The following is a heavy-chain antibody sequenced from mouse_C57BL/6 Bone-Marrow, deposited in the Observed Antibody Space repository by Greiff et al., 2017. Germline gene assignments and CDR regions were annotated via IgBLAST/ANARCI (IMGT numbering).Heavy chain of an antibody. J-gene: IGHJ3*01. CDR2: IYPRSGNT. V-gene: IGHV1-81*01. Sequence: VQLVESGAELARPGASVKLSCKASGYTFTSYGISWVKQRTGQGLEWIGEIYPRSGNTYYNEKFKGKATLTADKSSSTAYMELRSLTSEDSAVYFCARFPLYYGYDEGFAYWGQGTLVTVSA. CDR1: GYTFTSYG. CDR3: ARFPLYYGYDEGFAY. D-gene: IGHD2-2*01.